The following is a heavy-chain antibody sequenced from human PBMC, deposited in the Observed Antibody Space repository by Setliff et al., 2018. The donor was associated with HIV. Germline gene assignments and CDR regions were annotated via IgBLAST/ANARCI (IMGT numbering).Heavy chain of an antibody. CDR3: ARTMAVPATQPFDY. CDR2: IHHGGST. Sequence: SETLSLTCAVSSGSIISTNWWSWVRQPPGKGLEWIGQIHHGGSTNYNPSLKSRVTVSVDKSKNQFSLKLSSVTAADTAVYYCARTMAVPATQPFDYWGQGTLVTVSS. J-gene: IGHJ4*02. D-gene: IGHD2-15*01. CDR1: SGSIISTNW. V-gene: IGHV4-4*02.